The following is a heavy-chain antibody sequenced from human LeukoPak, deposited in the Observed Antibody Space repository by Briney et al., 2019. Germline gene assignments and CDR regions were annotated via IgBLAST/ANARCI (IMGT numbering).Heavy chain of an antibody. V-gene: IGHV3-23*01. J-gene: IGHJ6*02. CDR1: GFTFSSTA. D-gene: IGHD3-10*01. Sequence: GGSLRLSCAASGFTFSSTAMSWVRQAPGKGLEWVSGISSSGDSTHYADSVKGRFTISRDNAKNSLYLQMNSLRAEDTAVYYCATSGDKGNYYYYGMDVWGQGTTVTVSS. CDR2: ISSSGDST. CDR3: ATSGDKGNYYYYGMDV.